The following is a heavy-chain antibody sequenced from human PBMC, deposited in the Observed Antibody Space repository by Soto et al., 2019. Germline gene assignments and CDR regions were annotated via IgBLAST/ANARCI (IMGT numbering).Heavy chain of an antibody. V-gene: IGHV4-30-2*01. D-gene: IGHD3-3*01. Sequence: QLQLQESGSGLVKPSQTLSLTCAVSGGTISSGGYSWSWIRQPPGKGLEWIGYIYHSGSTYYNPSLKSRVTISVDRSKNQFSLKLSSVTAADTAVYYCARMRPSWSGYYWDVWGQGTTVTVSS. CDR1: GGTISSGGYS. CDR2: IYHSGST. J-gene: IGHJ6*02. CDR3: ARMRPSWSGYYWDV.